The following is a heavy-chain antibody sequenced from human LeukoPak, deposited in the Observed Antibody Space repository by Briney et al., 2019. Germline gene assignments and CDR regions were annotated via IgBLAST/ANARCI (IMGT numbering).Heavy chain of an antibody. Sequence: GGSLRLSCAASGFTFSDYYMSWIRQAPGKELEWVSYISSSGSTIYYADSVKGRFTISRDNAKNSLYLQMNSLRSEDTAVYYCARETPDSSGWDWGQGTLVTVSS. CDR3: ARETPDSSGWD. J-gene: IGHJ4*02. D-gene: IGHD6-19*01. V-gene: IGHV3-11*04. CDR2: ISSSGSTI. CDR1: GFTFSDYY.